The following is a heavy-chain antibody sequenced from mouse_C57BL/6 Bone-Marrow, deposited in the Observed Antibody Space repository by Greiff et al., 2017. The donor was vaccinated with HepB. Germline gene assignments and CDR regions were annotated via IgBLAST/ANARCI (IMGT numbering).Heavy chain of an antibody. CDR2: IDPETGGT. CDR3: TSHPSLFPAAMDY. Sequence: QVQLQQSGAELVRPGASVTLSCKASGYTFTDYEMHWVKQTPVHGLEWIGAIDPETGGTAYNQKFKGQAILTADKASSTAYMELRSLTAEASAVYYCTSHPSLFPAAMDYWGQGTSVTVSA. V-gene: IGHV1-15*01. J-gene: IGHJ4*01. CDR1: GYTFTDYE. D-gene: IGHD2-3*01.